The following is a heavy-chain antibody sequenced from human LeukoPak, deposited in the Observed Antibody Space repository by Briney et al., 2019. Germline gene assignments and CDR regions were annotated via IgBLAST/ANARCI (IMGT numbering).Heavy chain of an antibody. CDR2: IYSGGST. D-gene: IGHD4-17*01. CDR3: ARGIGDSTFVIDY. J-gene: IGHJ4*02. V-gene: IGHV3-53*01. CDR1: GFTVSSNY. Sequence: GGSLRLSCAASGFTVSSNYMSWVRQAPGKGLEWVSVIYSGGSTYYADSVKGRFTISRDNSKNTLYLQMNSLRAEDTAVYYCARGIGDSTFVIDYWGQGTLVTVSS.